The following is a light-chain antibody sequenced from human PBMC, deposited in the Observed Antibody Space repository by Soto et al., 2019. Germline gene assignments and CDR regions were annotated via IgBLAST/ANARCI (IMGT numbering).Light chain of an antibody. V-gene: IGLV2-18*02. Sequence: QSALTQPPSVSGSPGQSVTISCTGTSSDVGSYNRVSWYQQPPGTAPKLMIYEVSNRPSGVPDRFSGSKSGNTTSLTISGLQAEDEADYYCSSYTSSSTLVFGGRTKVTVL. J-gene: IGLJ2*01. CDR3: SSYTSSSTLV. CDR2: EVS. CDR1: SSDVGSYNR.